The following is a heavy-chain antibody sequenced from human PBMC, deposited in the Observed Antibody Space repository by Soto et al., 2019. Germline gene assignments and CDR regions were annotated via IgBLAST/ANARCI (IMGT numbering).Heavy chain of an antibody. CDR1: GFIFSKYA. V-gene: IGHV3-23*01. D-gene: IGHD2-15*01. CDR3: ANDCLVGGTCQPLWDYNAMDA. Sequence: EVQVLESGGGLVQPGGSLRLSCAASGFIFSKYAMVWVRQAPGKGLEWVAGITSSGARTYYADSVKGRFTVSRDNSKDTLYLEMDSLTVADTAVYYCANDCLVGGTCQPLWDYNAMDAWGQGTTVTVSS. CDR2: ITSSGART. J-gene: IGHJ6*02.